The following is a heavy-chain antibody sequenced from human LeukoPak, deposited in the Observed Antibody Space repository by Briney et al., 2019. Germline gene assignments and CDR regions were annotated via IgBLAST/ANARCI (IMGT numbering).Heavy chain of an antibody. D-gene: IGHD6-13*01. Sequence: ASVKVSCKASGYTLTELSMHWVRQAPGKGLEWMGGFDPEDGETIYAQKFQGRVTMTEDTSTDTAYMELSSLRSEDTAVYYCATAYSSRHSGAFGIWGQGTMVTVSS. CDR1: GYTLTELS. J-gene: IGHJ3*02. CDR2: FDPEDGET. CDR3: ATAYSSRHSGAFGI. V-gene: IGHV1-24*01.